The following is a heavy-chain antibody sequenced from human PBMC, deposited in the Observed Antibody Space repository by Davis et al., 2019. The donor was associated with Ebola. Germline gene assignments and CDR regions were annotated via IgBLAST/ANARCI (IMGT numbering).Heavy chain of an antibody. D-gene: IGHD3-3*01. CDR2: VSHSERER. CDR1: GFTFRNHA. Sequence: GESLKISCAASGFTFRNHAMHWVRQAPGKGLEWVAVVSHSERERFYADSVKGRFTISRDNSENTLYLQMNSLTADDTSVYYCARAGFDEVLDYWGQGTLVTVSS. CDR3: ARAGFDEVLDY. V-gene: IGHV3-30*04. J-gene: IGHJ4*02.